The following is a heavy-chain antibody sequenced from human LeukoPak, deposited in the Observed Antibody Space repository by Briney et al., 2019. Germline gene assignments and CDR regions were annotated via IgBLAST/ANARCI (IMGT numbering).Heavy chain of an antibody. Sequence: GGSLRLSCAASGFTFSSYAMSWVRQAPGKGLEWVSAISGSGGSTYYADSVKGRFTISRDNSKNTLYLQMNSLRAEDTAVYYCAKDALLVGVPYYYYYMDVWGKGTTVAVSS. CDR2: ISGSGGST. D-gene: IGHD1-26*01. V-gene: IGHV3-23*01. J-gene: IGHJ6*03. CDR1: GFTFSSYA. CDR3: AKDALLVGVPYYYYYMDV.